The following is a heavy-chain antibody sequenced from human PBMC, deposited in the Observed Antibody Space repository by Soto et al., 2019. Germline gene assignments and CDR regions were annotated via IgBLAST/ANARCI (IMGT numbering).Heavy chain of an antibody. D-gene: IGHD5-18*01. CDR1: GFTFDDYA. Sequence: EVQLVESGGGLVQPGRSLRLSCTASGFTFDDYAMHWVRQAPGKGLEWVSGISWDSGTVDSADSVKGRFTISRDNARISLYLQMNSLRPEDTALYYCAKDAVSGYSYGSRFDYWGQGTLVTVSS. V-gene: IGHV3-9*01. CDR2: ISWDSGTV. J-gene: IGHJ4*02. CDR3: AKDAVSGYSYGSRFDY.